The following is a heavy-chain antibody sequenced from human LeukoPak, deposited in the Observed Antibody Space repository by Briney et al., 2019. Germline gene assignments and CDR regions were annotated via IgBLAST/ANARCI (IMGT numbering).Heavy chain of an antibody. J-gene: IGHJ4*02. CDR3: ARDGSYYYGSGSYYNPYFDY. CDR1: GFTFSSYG. V-gene: IGHV3-23*01. CDR2: ISGSGGST. D-gene: IGHD3-10*01. Sequence: PGGSLRLSCAASGFTFSSYGMSWVRQAPGKGLEWVSAISGSGGSTYYADSVKGRFTISRDNSKNSLYLQMNSLRAEDTAVYYCARDGSYYYGSGSYYNPYFDYWGQGTLVTVSS.